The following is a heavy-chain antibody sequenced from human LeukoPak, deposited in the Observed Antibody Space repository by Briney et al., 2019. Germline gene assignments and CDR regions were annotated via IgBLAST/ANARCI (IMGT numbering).Heavy chain of an antibody. CDR3: ARATRGSFYACDY. Sequence: SETLSLTCTVSGGSISSYYWNWIRQPPGEGLEWIGYIHYNGNTNYNPSLKSRVTISVDTSKNQLSLKLTSVTAADTAVYYCARATRGSFYACDYWGQGTLVTVSS. V-gene: IGHV4-59*01. D-gene: IGHD1-26*01. CDR1: GGSISSYY. J-gene: IGHJ4*02. CDR2: IHYNGNT.